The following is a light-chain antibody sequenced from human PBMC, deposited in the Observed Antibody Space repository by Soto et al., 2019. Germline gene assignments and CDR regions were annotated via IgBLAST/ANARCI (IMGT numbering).Light chain of an antibody. CDR2: GAS. V-gene: IGKV3-20*01. Sequence: EIVLTQSPGTLSLSPGERATLSCRASQSVSSDYLAWYQQKPVQAPRLLIYGASSRATGIPDRFSGSGSGTDFTLTISRLETEDFAVYYCQQYGSSPRTFGQGTNLDIK. CDR3: QQYGSSPRT. CDR1: QSVSSDY. J-gene: IGKJ2*01.